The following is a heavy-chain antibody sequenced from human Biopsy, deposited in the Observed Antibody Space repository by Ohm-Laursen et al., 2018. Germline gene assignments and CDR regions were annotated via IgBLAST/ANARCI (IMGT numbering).Heavy chain of an antibody. V-gene: IGHV4-34*01. CDR2: INHSGRT. D-gene: IGHD2-15*01. Sequence: GTLSLTCPVYGESFNGYYWSWIRQTPGKGLEWIGEINHSGRTNYNPSLKSRVTISVDTSKNQFSLKVRSVTAADTAVFYCARHGSQGYCTGGSCVDYWGQGALVTVSS. J-gene: IGHJ4*02. CDR3: ARHGSQGYCTGGSCVDY. CDR1: GESFNGYY.